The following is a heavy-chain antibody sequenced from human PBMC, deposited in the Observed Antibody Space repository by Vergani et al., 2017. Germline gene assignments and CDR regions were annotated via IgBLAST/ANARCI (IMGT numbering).Heavy chain of an antibody. CDR1: GYSFTSYW. J-gene: IGHJ3*02. CDR2: IYPGVSDT. V-gene: IGHV5-51*01. CDR3: ARSVVPAALSDAFDI. D-gene: IGHD2-2*01. Sequence: EVQLVQSGAEVKKPGESLKISCKGSGYSFTSYWIGWVRQMPGKGLEWMGIIYPGVSDTRYSPSFQGQVTISADKSISTADLQLSSLKASDTAMYYCARSVVPAALSDAFDIWGQGTMVTVSA.